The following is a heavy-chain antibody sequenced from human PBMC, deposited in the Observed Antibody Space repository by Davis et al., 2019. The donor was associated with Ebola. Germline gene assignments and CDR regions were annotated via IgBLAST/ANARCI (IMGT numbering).Heavy chain of an antibody. CDR2: IDHSGST. J-gene: IGHJ5*01. V-gene: IGHV4-34*01. Sequence: SQTLSLTCGVSGGSFSGYFWTWLRQAPGKGLEWIGEIDHSGSTTYNPSLKSRITSSLDTSRNQFSLRMYSVTAADTATYFCARASVVISANFDSWGQGTLVRVSP. CDR1: GGSFSGYF. D-gene: IGHD2-21*01. CDR3: ARASVVISANFDS.